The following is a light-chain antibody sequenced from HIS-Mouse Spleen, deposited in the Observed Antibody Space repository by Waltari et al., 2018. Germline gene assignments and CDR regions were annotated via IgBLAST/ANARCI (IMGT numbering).Light chain of an antibody. J-gene: IGLJ2*01. CDR1: NIGRKN. V-gene: IGLV3-9*01. Sequence: SYELTQPLSVSVALGQTARITCGGNNIGRKNVHWYQQKPGQAPVLVIYNRPSGIPERFSGSNSGNTATLTISRAQAGDEADYYCQVWDSSTVVFGGGTKLTVL. CDR3: QVWDSSTVV.